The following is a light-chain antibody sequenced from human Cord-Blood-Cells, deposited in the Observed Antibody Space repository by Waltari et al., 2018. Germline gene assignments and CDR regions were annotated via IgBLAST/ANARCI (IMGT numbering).Light chain of an antibody. CDR2: GNS. CDR1: SSTIGAGYD. Sequence: SVLTQPPSVSGAPGQRVTIPCPGSSSTIGAGYDVHWYPQLPGTAPKLLIYGNSNRPSGVPDRFSGSKSGTSASLAITGLQAEDEADYYCQSYDSSLSGFYVFGTGTKVTVL. J-gene: IGLJ1*01. CDR3: QSYDSSLSGFYV. V-gene: IGLV1-40*01.